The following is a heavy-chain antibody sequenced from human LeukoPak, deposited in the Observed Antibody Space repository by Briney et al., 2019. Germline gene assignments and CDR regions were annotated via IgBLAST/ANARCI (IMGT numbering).Heavy chain of an antibody. J-gene: IGHJ6*02. D-gene: IGHD2-2*01. V-gene: IGHV1-24*01. CDR2: FDPEDGET. CDR1: GYTLTELS. Sequence: ASVKVSCKVSGYTLTELSMHWVRQAPGKGLEWMGGFDPEDGETIYAQKFQVRVTMTEDTSTDTAYMELNSLRSDDTAVYYCATDPGETVPAAKGPRGDYCYGMDVWGQGTTVTVSS. CDR3: ATDPGETVPAAKGPRGDYCYGMDV.